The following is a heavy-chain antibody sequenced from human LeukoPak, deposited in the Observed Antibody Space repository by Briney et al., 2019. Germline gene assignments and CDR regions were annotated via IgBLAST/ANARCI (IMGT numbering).Heavy chain of an antibody. CDR3: AREGLYCSSTSCYFEY. J-gene: IGHJ4*02. V-gene: IGHV1-69*04. Sequence: ASVKVSCKASGGTFSSYAISWVRQAPGQGLEWMGRIIPILGIANYAQKFQGRVTITADKSTSTAYMELSSLRSEDTAVYYCAREGLYCSSTSCYFEYWGQGTLVTVSS. CDR2: IIPILGIA. CDR1: GGTFSSYA. D-gene: IGHD2-2*01.